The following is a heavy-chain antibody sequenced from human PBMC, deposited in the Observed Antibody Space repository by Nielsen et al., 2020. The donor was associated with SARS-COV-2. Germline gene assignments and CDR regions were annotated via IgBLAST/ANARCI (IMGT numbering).Heavy chain of an antibody. D-gene: IGHD3-10*01. V-gene: IGHV4-30-4*01. J-gene: IGHJ6*02. CDR1: GGSISSNDYY. Sequence: SETLSLTCTVSGGSISSNDYYWNWIRQPPGKGLEWIGHIFYRGRPYYRPSLKSRLSISMDTSKNQFSLRLTTVTAADTAVYYCVRDHVQLWLGVSGSNSYYSGLDVWGQGTTVTVSS. CDR3: VRDHVQLWLGVSGSNSYYSGLDV. CDR2: IFYRGRP.